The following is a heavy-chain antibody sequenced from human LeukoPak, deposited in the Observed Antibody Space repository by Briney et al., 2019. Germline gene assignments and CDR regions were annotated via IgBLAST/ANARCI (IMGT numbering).Heavy chain of an antibody. Sequence: GGSLRLSCAASGFTFSSYSMNWVRQAPGKGLEWVTSISSSSSYIYYADSVKGRFTISRDHAKHSLYLQMNSLRAEDTAVSYCARIGGYCSSTSCYAEYYFDYWGQGTLVTVSS. V-gene: IGHV3-21*01. CDR1: GFTFSSYS. J-gene: IGHJ4*02. CDR2: ISSSSSYI. D-gene: IGHD2-2*01. CDR3: ARIGGYCSSTSCYAEYYFDY.